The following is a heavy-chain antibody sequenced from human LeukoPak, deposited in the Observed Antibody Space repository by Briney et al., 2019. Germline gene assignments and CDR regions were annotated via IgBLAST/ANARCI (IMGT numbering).Heavy chain of an antibody. CDR3: ARDDGTDAFDI. CDR1: GFTFSSYG. D-gene: IGHD1-26*01. J-gene: IGHJ3*02. Sequence: GGSLRLSCAASGFTFSSYGMHWVRQAPGKGLEWVAVISYDGSNKYYADSVKGRFTISRDNAKNSLYLQMNSLRAEDMAVYYCARDDGTDAFDIWGQGTMVTVSS. V-gene: IGHV3-30*03. CDR2: ISYDGSNK.